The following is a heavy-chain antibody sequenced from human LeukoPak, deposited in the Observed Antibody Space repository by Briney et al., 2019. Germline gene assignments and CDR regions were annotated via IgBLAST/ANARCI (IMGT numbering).Heavy chain of an antibody. V-gene: IGHV3-33*06. Sequence: EPGGSLRLSCAASGFTFSSYGMHWVRQAPGKGLEWVAIIWYDGNHKYYVDSVKGRFTISRDNSKNTLYLQMDSLRAEDTAVYYCAKTPKRYSTSASCQGYFDYWGQGTLVTVSS. J-gene: IGHJ4*02. D-gene: IGHD2-2*01. CDR3: AKTPKRYSTSASCQGYFDY. CDR1: GFTFSSYG. CDR2: IWYDGNHK.